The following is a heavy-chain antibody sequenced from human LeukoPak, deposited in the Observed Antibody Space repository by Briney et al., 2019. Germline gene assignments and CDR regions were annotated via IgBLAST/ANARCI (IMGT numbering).Heavy chain of an antibody. Sequence: GESLKISCKGSGYSFTSYWIGWVRQMPGKGLEWMGIIYPGDSDTRYSPSFQGQVTISADKSISTAYLQWSSLKASDTAMYYCARQSNLPQFYSSGSGSPQFYYYYGMDVWGQGTTVTVSS. J-gene: IGHJ6*02. CDR2: IYPGDSDT. D-gene: IGHD3-10*01. CDR1: GYSFTSYW. CDR3: ARQSNLPQFYSSGSGSPQFYYYYGMDV. V-gene: IGHV5-51*01.